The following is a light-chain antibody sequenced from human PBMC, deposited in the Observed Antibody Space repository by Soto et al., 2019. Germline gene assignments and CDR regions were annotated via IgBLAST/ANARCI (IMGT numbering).Light chain of an antibody. Sequence: EILLTQSPGTLSLSRGERSTLXXRASQSVSNNYLAWYQQKPGQAPXFLIYGASNRATGIPDRFSGSGSGTDFTLTISRLEPEDFAVYYCQQYGSSGTFGQGTKVDIK. J-gene: IGKJ1*01. V-gene: IGKV3-20*01. CDR2: GAS. CDR3: QQYGSSGT. CDR1: QSVSNNY.